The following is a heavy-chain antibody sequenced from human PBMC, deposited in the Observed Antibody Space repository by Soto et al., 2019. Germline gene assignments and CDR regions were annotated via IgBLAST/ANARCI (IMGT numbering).Heavy chain of an antibody. CDR2: IIPMFGTS. V-gene: IGHV1-69*13. Sequence: SVKVSCKASGVTFSNYAISWVRQAPGQGLEWVGGIIPMFGTSNYAQNFQGRVSITADESTSTAYMELSSLRSEDTAVYYCARGVRTGFYGMDVWGQGTTVTVSS. CDR3: ARGVRTGFYGMDV. CDR1: GVTFSNYA. J-gene: IGHJ6*02. D-gene: IGHD3-10*01.